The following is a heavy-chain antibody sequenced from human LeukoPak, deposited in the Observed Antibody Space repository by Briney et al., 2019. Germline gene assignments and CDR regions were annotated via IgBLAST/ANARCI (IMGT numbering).Heavy chain of an antibody. D-gene: IGHD6-13*01. CDR2: IYYSGST. J-gene: IGHJ4*02. CDR1: GGSISSSSYY. Sequence: PSETLSLTCTVSGGSISSSSYYWGWIRQPPGKGLEWIGSIYYSGSTYYNPSLKSRVTISVDTSKNQFSLKLSSVTAADTAVYYCARHEESSSWSPFDYWGQGTLVTVSS. V-gene: IGHV4-39*01. CDR3: ARHEESSSWSPFDY.